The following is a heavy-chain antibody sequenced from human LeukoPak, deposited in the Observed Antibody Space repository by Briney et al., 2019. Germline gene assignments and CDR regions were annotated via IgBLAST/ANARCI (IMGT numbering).Heavy chain of an antibody. J-gene: IGHJ4*02. V-gene: IGHV1-69*05. CDR3: ARGGTTVVTRGYFDY. Sequence: GASVKVSCKASGGTFSSYAISWVRQDPGQGLEWMGVIIPIFGTANYAQKFQGRVTITTDESTSTAYMELSSLTSEDTAVYYCARGGTTVVTRGYFDYWGQGTLVTVSS. D-gene: IGHD4-23*01. CDR1: GGTFSSYA. CDR2: IIPIFGTA.